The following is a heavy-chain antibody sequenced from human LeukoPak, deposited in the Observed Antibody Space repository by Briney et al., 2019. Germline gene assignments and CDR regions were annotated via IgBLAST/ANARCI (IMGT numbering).Heavy chain of an antibody. CDR3: ARDLGSSATSTNWFDP. V-gene: IGHV1-18*01. J-gene: IGHJ5*02. D-gene: IGHD6-6*01. Sequence: ASVKVSCKTSGYTFTSYGISWVRQAPGQGLEWMGWISAYNGNTNYAQKLQGRVTMTTDTSTSTAYMELRSLRSDDTAVYYCARDLGSSATSTNWFDPWGQGTLVTVSS. CDR2: ISAYNGNT. CDR1: GYTFTSYG.